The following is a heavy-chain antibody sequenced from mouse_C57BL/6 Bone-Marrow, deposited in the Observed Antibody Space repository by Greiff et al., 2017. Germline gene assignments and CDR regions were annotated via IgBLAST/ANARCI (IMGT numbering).Heavy chain of an antibody. D-gene: IGHD2-4*01. CDR1: GYSFTDYN. CDR2: IYPNYGTT. Sequence: VQLKQSGPELVKPGASVKISCKASGYSFTDYNMNWVKQSTGESLEWIGVIYPNYGTTSYNQKFKGKATLTVDQSSSTAYMQLNSLTSEDSAVYYGRRGYDYDYAMDYWGQGTSVTVSS. CDR3: RRGYDYDYAMDY. J-gene: IGHJ4*01. V-gene: IGHV1-39*01.